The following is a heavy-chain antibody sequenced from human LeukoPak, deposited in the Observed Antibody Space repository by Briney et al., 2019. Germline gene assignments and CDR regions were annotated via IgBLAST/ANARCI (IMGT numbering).Heavy chain of an antibody. CDR1: GFTFSSYA. CDR3: AKDSQWLVCYDY. V-gene: IGHV3-23*01. D-gene: IGHD6-19*01. J-gene: IGHJ4*02. CDR2: ISGSGGST. Sequence: PGGSRRLSCAASGFTFSSYAMSWVRQAPGKGLEWVSAISGSGGSTYYADSVKGRFTISRDNSKYTLYLQMNSLRAEDTAVYYCAKDSQWLVCYDYWGQGTLVTVSS.